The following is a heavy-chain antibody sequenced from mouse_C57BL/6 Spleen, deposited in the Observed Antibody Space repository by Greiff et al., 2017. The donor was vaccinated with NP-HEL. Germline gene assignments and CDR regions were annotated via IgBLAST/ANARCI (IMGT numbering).Heavy chain of an antibody. CDR2: IWSGGST. CDR3: ARKTGSSYQGYFDV. Sequence: VQVVESGPGLVQPSQSLSITCTVSGFSLTSYGVHWVRQSPGKGLEWLGVIWSGGSTDYNAAFISRLSISKDNSKSQVFFKMNSLQADDTAIYYCARKTGSSYQGYFDVWGTGTTVTVSS. V-gene: IGHV2-2*01. CDR1: GFSLTSYG. J-gene: IGHJ1*03. D-gene: IGHD1-1*01.